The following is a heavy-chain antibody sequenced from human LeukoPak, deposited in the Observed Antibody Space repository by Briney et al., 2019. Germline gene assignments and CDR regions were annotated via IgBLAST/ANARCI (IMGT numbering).Heavy chain of an antibody. D-gene: IGHD2-21*02. V-gene: IGHV3-21*01. Sequence: KAGGSLRLSCAASGFTFSSYSMNWVRQAPGKGLEWVSSISSSSSYIYYADSVKGRFTISRDNAKNSLYLQMNSLRAEDTAVYYCARFPCGGDCSRDVAFDIWGQGTMVTVSS. J-gene: IGHJ3*02. CDR1: GFTFSSYS. CDR2: ISSSSSYI. CDR3: ARFPCGGDCSRDVAFDI.